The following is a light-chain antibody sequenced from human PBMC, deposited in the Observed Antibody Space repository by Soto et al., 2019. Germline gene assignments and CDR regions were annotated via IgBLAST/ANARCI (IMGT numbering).Light chain of an antibody. J-gene: IGLJ3*02. CDR2: EDS. V-gene: IGLV2-23*01. CDR1: SSDIGSYHL. Sequence: QSALTQPASVSGSPGQAITLSCTGTSSDIGSYHLVSWYQQNPGKAPTLMIYEDSKRPSGVSNRFSGSKSGNTASLTISRLHAEDEADYFCCSDAGGGTWLFGGGTKLTVL. CDR3: CSDAGGGTWL.